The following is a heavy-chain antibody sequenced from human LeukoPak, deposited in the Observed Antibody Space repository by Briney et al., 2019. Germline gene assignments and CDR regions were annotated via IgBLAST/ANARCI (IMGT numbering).Heavy chain of an antibody. CDR1: GYTFTGYY. D-gene: IGHD3-16*01. CDR2: INPNSGGT. J-gene: IGHJ5*02. Sequence: ASVKVSCKASGYTFTGYYMHWVRQAPGQGLEWMGWINPNSGGTNYAQKFQGRVTMTRDTSISTAYMELSRLRSDDTAVYYCAGDRAVLGPREFDPWGQGTLVTVSS. CDR3: AGDRAVLGPREFDP. V-gene: IGHV1-2*02.